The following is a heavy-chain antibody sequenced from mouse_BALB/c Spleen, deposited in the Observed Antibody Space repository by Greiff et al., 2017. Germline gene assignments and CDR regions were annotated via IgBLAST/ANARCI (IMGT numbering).Heavy chain of an antibody. Sequence: EVQLVESGGGLVQPGGSLRLSCATSGFTFTDYYMSWVRQPPGKALEWLGFIRNKANGYTTEYSASVKGRFTISRDNSQSILYLQMNTLRAEDSATYYCARDGRWRIMDYWGQGTSVTVSS. V-gene: IGHV7-3*02. CDR2: IRNKANGYTT. D-gene: IGHD2-3*01. J-gene: IGHJ4*01. CDR3: ARDGRWRIMDY. CDR1: GFTFTDYY.